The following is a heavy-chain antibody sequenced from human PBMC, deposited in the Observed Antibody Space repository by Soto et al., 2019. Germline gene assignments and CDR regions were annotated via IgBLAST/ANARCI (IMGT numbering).Heavy chain of an antibody. CDR1: GYSFTSLD. CDR2: MQPSTGRT. Sequence: QVQLVQSGAEVREPGASVKVSCKASGYSFTSLDINWVRQTAGQGLEWMGWMQPSTGRTGYAQKFQGRVTMTSDTSINTAYMELNTLKSDDTACYYCARGVSAGVDYCGQGTLVTVS. D-gene: IGHD1-26*01. V-gene: IGHV1-8*01. CDR3: ARGVSAGVDY. J-gene: IGHJ4*02.